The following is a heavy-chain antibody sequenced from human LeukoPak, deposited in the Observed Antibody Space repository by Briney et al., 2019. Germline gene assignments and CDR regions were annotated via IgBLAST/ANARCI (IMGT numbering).Heavy chain of an antibody. D-gene: IGHD6-13*01. CDR3: ARDSSWYSSGVFDY. CDR2: IYHGGST. CDR1: GGSISSGGYS. J-gene: IGHJ4*02. V-gene: IGHV4-30-2*01. Sequence: SETLSLTCAVSGGSISSGGYSWSWIRQPPGKGLEWIGYIYHGGSTYYNPSLKSRVTISVDRSKNQFSLKLSSVTAADTAVYYCARDSSWYSSGVFDYWGQGTLVTVSS.